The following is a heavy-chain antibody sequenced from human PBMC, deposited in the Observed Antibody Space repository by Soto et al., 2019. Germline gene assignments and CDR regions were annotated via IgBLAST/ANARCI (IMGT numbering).Heavy chain of an antibody. D-gene: IGHD2-15*01. V-gene: IGHV3-7*02. CDR2: MRQDGKEM. Sequence: GGSLRLSCIASGFIFNNYWMSWVRQAPGKGPEWVASMRQDGKEMFYVDSVKGRFTISRDNAKNSVYLQMNSLRVEDTAVYYCTRQDPVTAVENDAFDFWGQGTMVTVSS. CDR3: TRQDPVTAVENDAFDF. CDR1: GFIFNNYW. J-gene: IGHJ3*01.